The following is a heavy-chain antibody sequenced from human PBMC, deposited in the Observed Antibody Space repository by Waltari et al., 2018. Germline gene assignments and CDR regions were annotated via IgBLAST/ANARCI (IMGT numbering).Heavy chain of an antibody. J-gene: IGHJ6*02. CDR3: TRSSITMVRGEYGMDV. V-gene: IGHV3-49*04. CDR1: GLPCGDYV. Sequence: EVQLVESGGGLVQPGRSLRPSCAASGLPCGDYVLSWVRQGPGRGLEWVGFIRSKAYGGTTEYAASVKGRFTISRDDSKSIAYLQMNSLKTEDTAVYYCTRSSITMVRGEYGMDVWGQGTTVTVSS. D-gene: IGHD3-10*01. CDR2: IRSKAYGGTT.